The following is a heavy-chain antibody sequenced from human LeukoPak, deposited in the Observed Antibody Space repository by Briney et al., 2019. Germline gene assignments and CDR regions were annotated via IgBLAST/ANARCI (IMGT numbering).Heavy chain of an antibody. V-gene: IGHV4-61*09. J-gene: IGHJ4*02. Sequence: PSETLSLTCTVPDESIRSRSFFWAWIRQPAGKGLEWIGHIFTTGFTNYNPSLRSRVTISMDVSKDQFSLRLTSVTAEDTAVYYCARGTQAWFYFDYWGQGTLATVSS. D-gene: IGHD3-9*01. CDR2: IFTTGFT. CDR3: ARGTQAWFYFDY. CDR1: DESIRSRSFF.